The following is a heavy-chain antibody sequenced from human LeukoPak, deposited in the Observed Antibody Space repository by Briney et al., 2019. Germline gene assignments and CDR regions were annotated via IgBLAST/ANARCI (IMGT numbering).Heavy chain of an antibody. J-gene: IGHJ3*02. Sequence: ASVKVSCKASGYTFTGYYMHWVRQAPGQGLEWMGWINPNSGGTNYAQKFQGRVTMTRDTSISTAYMDMSSLRSDDTAVYYCAREEGNWGDAFDIWGQGTMVTVSS. V-gene: IGHV1-2*02. CDR2: INPNSGGT. D-gene: IGHD7-27*01. CDR1: GYTFTGYY. CDR3: AREEGNWGDAFDI.